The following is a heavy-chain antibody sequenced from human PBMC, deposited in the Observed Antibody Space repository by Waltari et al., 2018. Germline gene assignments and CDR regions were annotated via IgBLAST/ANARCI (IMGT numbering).Heavy chain of an antibody. CDR2: MSFDGYNK. D-gene: IGHD1-1*01. J-gene: IGHJ4*02. Sequence: HVQIVESGGAVVQSGRSLRLSCASPGFSFSASGMQWVRQAPGTGLEWVALMSFDGYNKFYVDSVQGRFTISRDNSKNLMYLEMRDLRSEDTATYYCAKETQSDGNAGLEFWGQGTVVTVSS. CDR3: AKETQSDGNAGLEF. CDR1: GFSFSASG. V-gene: IGHV3-30*18.